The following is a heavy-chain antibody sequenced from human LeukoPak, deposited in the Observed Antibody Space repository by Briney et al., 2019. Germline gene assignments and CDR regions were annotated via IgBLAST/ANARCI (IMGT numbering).Heavy chain of an antibody. Sequence: ASVKVSCKASGYTFSNFDINWVRQATGQGLEWMGWMNPNSGNTGYAQKFQGRVTLTRDTSISTAYMELSSRRSEDTAVYYCAKAKEMAAIGNWGQGTLVTVSS. J-gene: IGHJ4*02. D-gene: IGHD5-24*01. V-gene: IGHV1-8*03. CDR1: GYTFSNFD. CDR3: AKAKEMAAIGN. CDR2: MNPNSGNT.